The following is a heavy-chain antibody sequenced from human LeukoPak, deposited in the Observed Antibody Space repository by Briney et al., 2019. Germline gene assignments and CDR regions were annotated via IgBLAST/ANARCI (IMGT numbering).Heavy chain of an antibody. CDR2: ISSSSSYI. J-gene: IGHJ4*02. V-gene: IGHV3-21*04. Sequence: KPGGSLRLSCAASGFTFSSYSMNWVRQAPGKGLEWVSSISSSSSYIYYADSVKGRFTISRDKAKNSLYLQMNSLRAEDTAVYFCARGGGRHVEYWGQGTLVTVSS. D-gene: IGHD3-16*01. CDR1: GFTFSSYS. CDR3: ARGGGRHVEY.